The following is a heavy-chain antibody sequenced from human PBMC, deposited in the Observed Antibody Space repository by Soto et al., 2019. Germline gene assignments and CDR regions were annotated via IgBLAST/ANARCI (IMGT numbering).Heavy chain of an antibody. CDR2: TYYRSKWYN. CDR1: GDSVSSNSAA. J-gene: IGHJ4*02. Sequence: SQTLSLTCVISGDSVSSNSAAWNWIRQSPSRGLEWLGRTYYRSKWYNDYAVSVKSRIAINPDTSKNQFSLQLNSVTPEDTAVYYCARSQVVTFGGVILDYWGQGTLVTVSS. V-gene: IGHV6-1*01. CDR3: ARSQVVTFGGVILDY. D-gene: IGHD3-16*01.